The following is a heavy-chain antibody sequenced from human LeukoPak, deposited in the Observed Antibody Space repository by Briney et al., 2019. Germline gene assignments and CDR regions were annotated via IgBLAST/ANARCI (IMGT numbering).Heavy chain of an antibody. V-gene: IGHV3-66*01. D-gene: IGHD3-9*01. Sequence: GGSLRLSCAASAFTVSSNYMSWVRPAPGKGLERVSVIYSGGKTYYADSVKGRFTISRDNSKNTLYLQMNSLRAEDTAVYYCARSPSLTGISRQGTMVTVSS. CDR1: AFTVSSNY. J-gene: IGHJ3*02. CDR3: ARSPSLTGI. CDR2: IYSGGKT.